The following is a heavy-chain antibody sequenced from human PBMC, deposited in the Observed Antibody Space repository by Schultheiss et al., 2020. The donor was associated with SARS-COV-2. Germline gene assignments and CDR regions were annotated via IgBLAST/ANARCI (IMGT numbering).Heavy chain of an antibody. CDR1: GFTFSSYW. CDR2: IKQDGSEK. Sequence: GESLKISCAASGFTFSSYWMSWVRQAPGKGLEWVANIKQDGSEKYYVDSVKGRFTITRDNAKNSLYLQMNSLRAEDTAVYYCARDRVWWLRNYYGMDVWGQGTTVTVSS. J-gene: IGHJ6*02. CDR3: ARDRVWWLRNYYGMDV. D-gene: IGHD5-12*01. V-gene: IGHV3-7*03.